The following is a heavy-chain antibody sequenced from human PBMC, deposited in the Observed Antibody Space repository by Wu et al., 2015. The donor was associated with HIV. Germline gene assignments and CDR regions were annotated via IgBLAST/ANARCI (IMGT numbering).Heavy chain of an antibody. D-gene: IGHD4-17*01. CDR2: IIPVFDKP. V-gene: IGHV1-69*13. Sequence: QVHLVQSGAEVKKPGSSVKVSCTASGGTFSSRAISWVRQAPGQGLEWMGRIIPVFDKPRYAQRFQDRVTITADESTSTAYMELSRLRSEDTAVYYCVRGTETDTVGYYYYTLDVWGHGTTVTVPS. J-gene: IGHJ6*02. CDR1: GGTFSSRA. CDR3: VRGTETDTVGYYYYTLDV.